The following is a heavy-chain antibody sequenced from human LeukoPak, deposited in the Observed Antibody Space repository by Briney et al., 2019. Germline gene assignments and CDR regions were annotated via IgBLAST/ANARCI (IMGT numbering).Heavy chain of an antibody. CDR2: ISSSSSSSSYI. V-gene: IGHV3-21*01. D-gene: IGHD1-14*01. Sequence: GGSLRLSCAASGFTFSFYSMNWVRQAPGKGLEWVSSISSSSSSSSYIYYADSLKGRFTISRDNAKSSLFLQMNSLRAEDTAVYSCARGWGNHHYFYLDVWGKGTTVTVSS. J-gene: IGHJ6*03. CDR3: ARGWGNHHYFYLDV. CDR1: GFTFSFYS.